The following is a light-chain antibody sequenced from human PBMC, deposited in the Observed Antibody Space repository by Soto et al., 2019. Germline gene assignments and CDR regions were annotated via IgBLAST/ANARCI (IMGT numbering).Light chain of an antibody. J-gene: IGKJ1*01. CDR2: DAS. Sequence: DIQMTQSPSTLSASVGDRFTITCRASQSISSWLAWYQQKQGKXPKXXIYDASSLESGVPSRFSGSGSGTELTITISSLQPDDFETYYCQQYNSYSRTFGQGTKVDIK. CDR1: QSISSW. CDR3: QQYNSYSRT. V-gene: IGKV1-5*01.